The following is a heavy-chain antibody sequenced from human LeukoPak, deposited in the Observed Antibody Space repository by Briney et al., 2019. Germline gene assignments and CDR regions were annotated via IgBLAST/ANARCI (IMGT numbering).Heavy chain of an antibody. D-gene: IGHD2-15*01. V-gene: IGHV3-23*01. Sequence: GGSLRLSCAASGFTFSSYAMSWVRQAPGKGLEWVSAISGSGGSTYYADSVKGRFTISRDNSKNTLYLQMNSLRAEDTAVYYCARVKRDCSGGTCYSYDYWGQGTLVTVSS. CDR1: GFTFSSYA. J-gene: IGHJ4*02. CDR2: ISGSGGST. CDR3: ARVKRDCSGGTCYSYDY.